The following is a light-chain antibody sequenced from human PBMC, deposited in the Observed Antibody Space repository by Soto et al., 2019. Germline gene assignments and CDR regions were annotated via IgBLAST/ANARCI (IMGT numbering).Light chain of an antibody. V-gene: IGKV3-20*01. Sequence: IVLTQSPGTLSLSPGEXXTXXCRSSXXVSSSYLAWYQQKXGXXXXXLIYGASSRATGIPDRFSGSGSGTEFTLTIIRLEPEDFAVYYCQQYGSSPKTFGQGTKV. CDR3: QQYGSSPKT. CDR1: XXVSSSY. J-gene: IGKJ1*01. CDR2: GAS.